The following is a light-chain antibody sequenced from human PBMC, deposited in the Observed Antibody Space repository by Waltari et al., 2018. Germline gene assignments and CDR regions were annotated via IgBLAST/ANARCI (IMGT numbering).Light chain of an antibody. J-gene: IGLJ1*01. V-gene: IGLV2-11*01. CDR3: CSYAVTSAAYV. Sequence: QSVLTQPPSVSGSPGHSVTISCTGTSSDVGGYDFVSWYQQDPGKAPKRLIFDVTKRPSGVPSRFSAAKSGNTASLTIAGLQAEDEADYYRCSYAVTSAAYVFGGGTKVIV. CDR1: SSDVGGYDF. CDR2: DVT.